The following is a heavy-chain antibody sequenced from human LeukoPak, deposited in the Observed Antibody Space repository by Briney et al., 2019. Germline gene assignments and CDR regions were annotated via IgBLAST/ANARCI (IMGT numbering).Heavy chain of an antibody. CDR2: IKQDGSEK. CDR3: ARDQRGRLLWFGELLDYYGMDV. D-gene: IGHD3-10*01. V-gene: IGHV3-7*01. Sequence: PGGSLRLSCAASGFTFSSYWMSWVRQAPGKGLGCVANIKQDGSEKYYVDSVKGRFTISRDNAKNSLYLQMNSLRAEDTAVYYCARDQRGRLLWFGELLDYYGMDVWGQGTTVTVSS. CDR1: GFTFSSYW. J-gene: IGHJ6*02.